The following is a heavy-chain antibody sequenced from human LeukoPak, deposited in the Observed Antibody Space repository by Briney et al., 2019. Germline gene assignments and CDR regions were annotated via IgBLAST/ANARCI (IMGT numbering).Heavy chain of an antibody. V-gene: IGHV3-23*01. D-gene: IGHD2-2*01. CDR2: ISGSGGST. CDR1: GFTFSSYA. Sequence: PGGSLRLSCAASGFTFSSYAMSWFRQASGKGLEWVSGISGSGGSTYYAGSVKGRFTISRDNPKNTLHLQMKSLRAEDTAVYYCAKDKSCSTTSCYSSHGYWFFDLWGRGTLVTVSS. CDR3: AKDKSCSTTSCYSSHGYWFFDL. J-gene: IGHJ2*01.